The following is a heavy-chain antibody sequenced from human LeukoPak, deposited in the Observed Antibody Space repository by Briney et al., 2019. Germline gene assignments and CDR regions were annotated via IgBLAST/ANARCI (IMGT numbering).Heavy chain of an antibody. V-gene: IGHV4-59*01. CDR1: GGTISSYY. J-gene: IGHJ4*02. Sequence: SETLSFTCTGSGGTISSYYWSWLRQAPGKGLEGIGYIYYSGGNNYNPSLKSRDTISVDTSKNQFSLKLSSVTAADTAVYYCARRTYFYDSSGYYFCYRGQVTLVT. CDR2: IYYSGGN. CDR3: ARRTYFYDSSGYYFCY. D-gene: IGHD3-22*01.